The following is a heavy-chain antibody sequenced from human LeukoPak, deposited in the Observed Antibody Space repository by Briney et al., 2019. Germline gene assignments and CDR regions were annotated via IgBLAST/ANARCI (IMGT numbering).Heavy chain of an antibody. J-gene: IGHJ1*01. Sequence: GWALTLSCPATGFTLSNYALSWLRQAPAKELEGVSSISGCDGSTHYPDSVKGRFTIARDNSKNTLYLQMNSLRAEDTAVYYCAKDHYYDSSGCYVVAGYFQHWGQGTLVTVSS. D-gene: IGHD3-22*01. CDR1: GFTLSNYA. CDR3: AKDHYYDSSGCYVVAGYFQH. V-gene: IGHV3-23*01. CDR2: ISGCDGST.